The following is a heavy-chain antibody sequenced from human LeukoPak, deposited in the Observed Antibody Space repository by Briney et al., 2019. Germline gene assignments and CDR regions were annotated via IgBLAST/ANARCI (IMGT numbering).Heavy chain of an antibody. J-gene: IGHJ3*02. D-gene: IGHD3/OR15-3a*01. CDR3: AIGLSGGDWGDVFDI. CDR2: NYPGDSET. CDR1: GYSFTNNW. Sequence: GESLKTSCKGSGYSFTNNWNAWGRQIPRRGVEWRGINYPGDSETRYSTFFQGQVTIPDDKSISTAYLQWSSLKASDTATYYCAIGLSGGDWGDVFDIWGQGTMVTVSS. V-gene: IGHV5-51*01.